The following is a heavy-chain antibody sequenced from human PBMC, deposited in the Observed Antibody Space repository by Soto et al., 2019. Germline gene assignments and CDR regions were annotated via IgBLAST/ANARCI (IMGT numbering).Heavy chain of an antibody. V-gene: IGHV6-1*01. J-gene: IGHJ5*02. D-gene: IGHD5-12*01. CDR3: AKGDNLGPKTGYAFDP. CDR2: TYYRSKWYN. Sequence: SQTLSLTCAISGDSVSSNSAAWNWIRQSPSRGLEWLGRTYYRSKWYNEYAVSVKSRITINPDTSKNQFSLQLNSVTPEDTAVYFCAKGDNLGPKTGYAFDPWGQGIMVTVSS. CDR1: GDSVSSNSAA.